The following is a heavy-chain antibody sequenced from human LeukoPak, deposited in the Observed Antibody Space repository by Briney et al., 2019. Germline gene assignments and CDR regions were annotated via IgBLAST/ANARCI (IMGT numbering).Heavy chain of an antibody. Sequence: WVSYISSSGSTIYYADSVKGRFTISRDNAKNSLYLQMNSLRAEDTAVYYCARLGDYGTIDYWGQGTLVTVSS. CDR3: ARLGDYGTIDY. J-gene: IGHJ4*02. V-gene: IGHV3-11*01. D-gene: IGHD4-17*01. CDR2: ISSSGSTI.